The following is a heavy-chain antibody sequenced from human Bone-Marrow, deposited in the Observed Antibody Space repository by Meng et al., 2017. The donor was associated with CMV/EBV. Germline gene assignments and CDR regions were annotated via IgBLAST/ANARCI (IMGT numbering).Heavy chain of an antibody. CDR1: GYTFTNYW. D-gene: IGHD3-10*01. J-gene: IGHJ4*02. Sequence: GESLKISCQGSGYTFTNYWIGWVRQMPGKGLECMGIIYPDDSDTRYPPSFQGQVTISADKSISTAYLHWSSLKASDTAIYYCARRKGDGTERGLDYWGQGTLVTVSS. CDR3: ARRKGDGTERGLDY. CDR2: IYPDDSDT. V-gene: IGHV5-51*01.